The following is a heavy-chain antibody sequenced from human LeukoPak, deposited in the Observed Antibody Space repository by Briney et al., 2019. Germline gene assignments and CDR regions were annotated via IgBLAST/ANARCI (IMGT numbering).Heavy chain of an antibody. CDR2: ISTSGDYI. CDR1: GFTFSSYS. Sequence: GGSLRLSCAASGFTFSSYSMNWVRQAPGKGLEGVSSISTSGDYIYYADSVKGRFTMSRDNAKNSLYLQMDSLRAEDTAVYYCARDLVLSRSVGASEKVDYWGQGTLVTVSS. J-gene: IGHJ4*02. D-gene: IGHD1-26*01. V-gene: IGHV3-21*01. CDR3: ARDLVLSRSVGASEKVDY.